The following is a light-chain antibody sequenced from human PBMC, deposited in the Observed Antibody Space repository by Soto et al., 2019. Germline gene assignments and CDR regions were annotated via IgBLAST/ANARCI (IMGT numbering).Light chain of an antibody. CDR3: QQGHNWPLT. CDR1: QSISGE. CDR2: GAS. V-gene: IGKV3-15*01. Sequence: EIVMTQSPATLSVSPGERATLSCRASQSISGELAWYQQKPGQPPRLLIYGASTRATGVPARFTGSRSGSEFPLTISGLQSEDFAVYYCQQGHNWPLTFGQGTRRE. J-gene: IGKJ2*01.